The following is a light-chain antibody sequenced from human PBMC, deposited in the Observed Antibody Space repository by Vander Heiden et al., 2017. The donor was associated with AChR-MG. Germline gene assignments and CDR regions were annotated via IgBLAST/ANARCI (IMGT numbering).Light chain of an antibody. CDR2: GTS. CDR3: QQYNSSPPT. V-gene: IGKV3-20*01. Sequence: EIVLTQSPGTLSLSQGERATLSCRASQSVSSSYLAWYQHRPGQAPRLLIYGTSSRATGIPDRFSGSGSGTDFTLTISRLEPEDFAVYYCQQYNSSPPTFGGGTKVEIK. CDR1: QSVSSSY. J-gene: IGKJ4*01.